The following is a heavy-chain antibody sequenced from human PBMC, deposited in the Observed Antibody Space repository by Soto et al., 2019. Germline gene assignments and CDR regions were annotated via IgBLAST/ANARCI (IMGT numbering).Heavy chain of an antibody. CDR2: INHSGST. CDR3: ARAHARRYFRGGSGYSRNWFDP. Sequence: QVQLQQWGAGLLKPSETLSLTCAVYGGSFSGYSWSWIRQPPGKGLEWFGEINHSGSTNYNPSLKSRVTISLDTSKNQFSLKLSSVTAADTAVYYCARAHARRYFRGGSGYSRNWFDPWGQGTLVTVSS. V-gene: IGHV4-34*01. J-gene: IGHJ5*02. CDR1: GGSFSGYS. D-gene: IGHD2-15*01.